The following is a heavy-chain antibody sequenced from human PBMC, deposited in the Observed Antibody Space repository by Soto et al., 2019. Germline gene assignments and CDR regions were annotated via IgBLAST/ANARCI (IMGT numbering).Heavy chain of an antibody. Sequence: PGESLKISCKCSGYSFTSYWIGWVRQMPGKGLEWMGIIYPGDSDTRYSPSFQGQVTISAGKSISTAYLQWSSLKASDTAMYYCASQEMATKNVDAFDIWGQGTMVTVSS. CDR2: IYPGDSDT. D-gene: IGHD5-12*01. CDR3: ASQEMATKNVDAFDI. CDR1: GYSFTSYW. V-gene: IGHV5-51*01. J-gene: IGHJ3*02.